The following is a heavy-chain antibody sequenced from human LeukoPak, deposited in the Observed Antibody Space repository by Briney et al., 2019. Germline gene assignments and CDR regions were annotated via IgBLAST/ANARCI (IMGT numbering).Heavy chain of an antibody. Sequence: ASVKVSCKASGYTFTGYYMHWVRQAPGQGLEWMGWINPNSGGTNYAQKFQGRVTMTRDTSISTAYMELSRLRSDDTAVYYCARVGIAVARAHFDYWGQGTLVTVSS. J-gene: IGHJ4*02. D-gene: IGHD6-19*01. V-gene: IGHV1-2*02. CDR1: GYTFTGYY. CDR3: ARVGIAVARAHFDY. CDR2: INPNSGGT.